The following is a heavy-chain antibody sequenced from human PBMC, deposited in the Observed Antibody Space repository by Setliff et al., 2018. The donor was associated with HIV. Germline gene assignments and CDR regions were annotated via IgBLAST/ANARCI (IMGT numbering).Heavy chain of an antibody. CDR1: GGSISSYY. J-gene: IGHJ5*02. Sequence: PSETLSLTCTVSGGSISSYYWSWIRQPPGKGLEWIGYIYTSGSVNYNPSLNSRVTISVDTSKNQFSLKVNSVTAADTAVYYCARRRFGESPNWFDPWGQGTLVTVSS. D-gene: IGHD3-10*01. CDR3: ARRRFGESPNWFDP. V-gene: IGHV4-4*09. CDR2: IYTSGSV.